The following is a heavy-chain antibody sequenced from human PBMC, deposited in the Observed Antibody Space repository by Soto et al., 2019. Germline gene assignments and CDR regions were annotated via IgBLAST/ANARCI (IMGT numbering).Heavy chain of an antibody. V-gene: IGHV2-5*02. J-gene: IGHJ6*02. CDR2: IYWDDDK. D-gene: IGHD3-22*01. Sequence: SGPTLVNPTQTLTLTCTFSGFSLSTSGVGVGWIRQPPGKALEWLALIYWDDDKRYSTYLKSRLTVTKDTSKNQVVLTMTNMDPVDTATYYCARTPAYDSSGYYYVYGMDVWGQGTTVTVSS. CDR1: GFSLSTSGVG. CDR3: ARTPAYDSSGYYYVYGMDV.